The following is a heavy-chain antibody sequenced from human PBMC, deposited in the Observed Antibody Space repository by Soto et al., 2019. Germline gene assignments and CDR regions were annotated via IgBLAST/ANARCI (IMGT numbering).Heavy chain of an antibody. CDR3: AKEGEHSSGWANFDY. CDR2: ISGSGGST. J-gene: IGHJ4*02. CDR1: GFTFSSYW. V-gene: IGHV3-23*01. D-gene: IGHD6-19*01. Sequence: GGSLRLSCAASGFTFSSYWMHWVRQAPGKGLVWVSAISGSGGSTYYADSVKGRFTISRDNSKNTLYLQMNSLRAEDTAVYYCAKEGEHSSGWANFDYWGQGTLVTVSS.